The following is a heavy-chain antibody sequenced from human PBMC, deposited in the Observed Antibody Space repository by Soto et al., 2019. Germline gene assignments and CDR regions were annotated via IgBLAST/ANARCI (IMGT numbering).Heavy chain of an antibody. J-gene: IGHJ6*02. V-gene: IGHV5-10-1*01. CDR3: ARHGPPNFWSGYYTGYGMDV. D-gene: IGHD3-3*01. Sequence: GESLKISCKGSGCSFTSYWISWVRQMPGKGLEWMGRIDPSDSYTNYSPSFQGHVTISADKSISTAYLQWSSLKASDTAMYYCARHGPPNFWSGYYTGYGMDVWGQGTTVTVSS. CDR2: IDPSDSYT. CDR1: GCSFTSYW.